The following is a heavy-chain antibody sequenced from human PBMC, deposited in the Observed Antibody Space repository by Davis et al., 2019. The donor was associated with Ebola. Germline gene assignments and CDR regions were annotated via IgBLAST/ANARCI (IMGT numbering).Heavy chain of an antibody. CDR1: GYIFTSSW. J-gene: IGHJ5*02. V-gene: IGHV5-51*01. Sequence: GESLKISCKCSGYIFTSSWIGLVRQTPRKGLGWMWINYPGDSHTRYSPSFQGQVTISADKSISTAYLQWSSLKASDTAMYYCARLWGWSSSPNWFDPWGQGTLVTVSS. D-gene: IGHD6-6*01. CDR3: ARLWGWSSSPNWFDP. CDR2: NYPGDSHT.